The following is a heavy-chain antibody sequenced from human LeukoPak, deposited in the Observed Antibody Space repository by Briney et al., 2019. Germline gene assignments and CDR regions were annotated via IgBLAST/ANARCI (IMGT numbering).Heavy chain of an antibody. D-gene: IGHD3-3*01. J-gene: IGHJ4*02. CDR3: ARDLFGVVSSFDY. CDR2: INPNSGGT. Sequence: ASVKVSCKASGYTFTGYYMHWVRQAPGQGLEWMGWINPNSGGTNYAQKFQGRVTMTRDTSISTAYMELSRLRSDDTAVYYCARDLFGVVSSFDYWGQGTLVTVSS. V-gene: IGHV1-2*02. CDR1: GYTFTGYY.